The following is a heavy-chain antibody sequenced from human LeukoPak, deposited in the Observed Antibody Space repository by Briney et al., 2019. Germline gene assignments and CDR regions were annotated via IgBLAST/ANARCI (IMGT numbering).Heavy chain of an antibody. CDR3: ARCHYDFWSGYYSLGEYYYYGMDV. J-gene: IGHJ6*02. V-gene: IGHV1-2*02. CDR2: INPNSGGT. Sequence: ASVKVSCKASGYTFTGYYMHWVRQAPGQGLEWMGWINPNSGGTNYAQKFQGRVTMTRDTSISTAYMELSRLRSDDTAVYYCARCHYDFWSGYYSLGEYYYYGMDVWGQGTTVTVSS. D-gene: IGHD3-3*01. CDR1: GYTFTGYY.